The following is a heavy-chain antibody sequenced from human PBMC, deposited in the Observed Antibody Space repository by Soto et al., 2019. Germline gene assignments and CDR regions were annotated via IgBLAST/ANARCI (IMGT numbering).Heavy chain of an antibody. V-gene: IGHV1-18*01. D-gene: IGHD1-26*01. CDR3: ARHLQALDGTPHHYYGMDV. J-gene: IGHJ6*02. CDR1: GYTFITYG. Sequence: ASVKVSCKASGYTFITYGISWVRQAPGQGLEWMGWISAYNGNTNYAEKFQGRVTMTTDTSTSTAYMELRSLRSDDTAVYYCARHLQALDGTPHHYYGMDVCGQGTTVTVSS. CDR2: ISAYNGNT.